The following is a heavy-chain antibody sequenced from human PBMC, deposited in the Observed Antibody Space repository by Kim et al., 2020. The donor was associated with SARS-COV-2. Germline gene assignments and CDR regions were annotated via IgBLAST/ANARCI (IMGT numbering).Heavy chain of an antibody. V-gene: IGHV1-2*06. CDR3: ARVVYYDFWSGSNRMDV. J-gene: IGHJ6*02. CDR1: GYTFIGYY. CDR2: INPESGGT. D-gene: IGHD3-3*01. Sequence: ASVKVSCKASGYTFIGYYMQWVRQAPGEGLEWMGRINPESGGTNYAQKFQGRVTMTRDTSISTAYMELSRLRSDDTAVYYCARVVYYDFWSGSNRMDVWGQGTTVTVSS.